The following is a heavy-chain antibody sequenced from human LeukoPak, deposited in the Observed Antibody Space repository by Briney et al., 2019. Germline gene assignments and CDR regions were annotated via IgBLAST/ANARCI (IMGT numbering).Heavy chain of an antibody. J-gene: IGHJ3*02. Sequence: RGESLKISCKGSGYSFTSYWIGWVRQMPGKGLEWMGIIYPGDSDTRYSPSFQGQVTISADKSISTAYLQWSSLKASDTAMYYCARQFRGGCEGCAFDIWGQGTMVTVSS. CDR3: ARQFRGGCEGCAFDI. D-gene: IGHD3-10*01. CDR2: IYPGDSDT. CDR1: GYSFTSYW. V-gene: IGHV5-51*01.